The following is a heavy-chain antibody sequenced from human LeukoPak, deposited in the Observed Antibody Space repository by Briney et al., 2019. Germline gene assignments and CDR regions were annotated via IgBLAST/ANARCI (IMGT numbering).Heavy chain of an antibody. D-gene: IGHD3-10*01. Sequence: ASVKVSCKASGYTFTKFAMNWVRQAPGQGLEWMGWINTKTGKPTYAQGFTGRLVFSLDTSVSTAYLQISNLKPEDTAVYYCARISGDFGGLGDPWGQGTLVTVSS. CDR3: ARISGDFGGLGDP. V-gene: IGHV7-4-1*02. J-gene: IGHJ5*02. CDR2: INTKTGKP. CDR1: GYTFTKFA.